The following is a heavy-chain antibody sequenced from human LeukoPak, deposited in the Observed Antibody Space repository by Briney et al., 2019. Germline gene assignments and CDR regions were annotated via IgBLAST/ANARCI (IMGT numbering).Heavy chain of an antibody. D-gene: IGHD5-12*01. CDR1: GGSISSYY. Sequence: SETLSLTCTVSGGSISSYYWSWIRQPPGKGLEWIGYIYYSGSTNYNPSLKSRVTISVDTSKNQFSLKLSSVTAADTAVYNCARSSGYDSPYYFDYWGQGTLVTVSS. CDR2: IYYSGST. J-gene: IGHJ4*02. V-gene: IGHV4-59*08. CDR3: ARSSGYDSPYYFDY.